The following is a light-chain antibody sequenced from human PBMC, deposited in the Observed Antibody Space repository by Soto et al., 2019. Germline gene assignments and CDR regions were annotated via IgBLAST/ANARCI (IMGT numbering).Light chain of an antibody. Sequence: QSALTQPASVSGSPGQSITISCTGTSSDGGGYNYVSWYQQHPGKAPKLMIYEVSNLPSGVSNRFSGSKSGNTASLTISGLQAEDEADYYCTSYTGSSTPYVFGTGTKLTVL. CDR3: TSYTGSSTPYV. J-gene: IGLJ1*01. CDR1: SSDGGGYNY. CDR2: EVS. V-gene: IGLV2-14*01.